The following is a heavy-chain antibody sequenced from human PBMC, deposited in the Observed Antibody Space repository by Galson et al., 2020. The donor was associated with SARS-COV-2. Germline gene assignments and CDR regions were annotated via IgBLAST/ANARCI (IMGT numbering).Heavy chain of an antibody. D-gene: IGHD3-10*01. CDR2: IHYDGSKQ. CDR3: GKDLRDELDGS. CDR1: GFTFSNYG. J-gene: IGHJ5*02. Sequence: GSLRLSCAASGFTFSNYGMHWVRQAPGKGLEWVTFIHYDGSKQWYADSVKGRFSISKDNSKNTLYLQMNGLRVEDTAVYYCGKDLRDELDGSWGQGTLVTVSS. V-gene: IGHV3-30*02.